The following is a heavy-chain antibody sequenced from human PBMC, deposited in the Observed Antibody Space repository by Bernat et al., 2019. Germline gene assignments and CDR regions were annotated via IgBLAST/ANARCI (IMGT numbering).Heavy chain of an antibody. D-gene: IGHD6-19*01. CDR1: GGSFSGYY. V-gene: IGHV4-34*01. Sequence: QVQLQQWGAGLLKPSETLSLTCAVYGGSFSGYYWSWIRQPPGKGLEWIGEINHSGSTNYNPSLKSRVTISVDTSKNQFSLKLSSVTAADTAVYYCARRRSDRNWFDPWGQGTLVTVSS. CDR3: ARRRSDRNWFDP. CDR2: INHSGST. J-gene: IGHJ5*02.